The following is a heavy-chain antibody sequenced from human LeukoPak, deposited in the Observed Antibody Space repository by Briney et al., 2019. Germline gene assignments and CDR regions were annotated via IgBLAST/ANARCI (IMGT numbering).Heavy chain of an antibody. Sequence: ASVKVSCKASGYTFTSYGISWVPQAPGQGLEWMGWISAYNGITNYAQKLQGRVAMTTDTSTSTAYMELRSLRSDDTAVYYCARVDCSSTSCYKHYYYGMDVWGQGTTVTVSS. CDR3: ARVDCSSTSCYKHYYYGMDV. CDR2: ISAYNGIT. J-gene: IGHJ6*02. D-gene: IGHD2-2*02. V-gene: IGHV1-18*01. CDR1: GYTFTSYG.